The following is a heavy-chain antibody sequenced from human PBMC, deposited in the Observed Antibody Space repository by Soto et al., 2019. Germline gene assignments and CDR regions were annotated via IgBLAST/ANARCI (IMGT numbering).Heavy chain of an antibody. D-gene: IGHD2-21*02. CDR2: IYSGGST. Sequence: GGSLRLSCAASGFTVSSNYMSWVRQAPGKGLEWVSVIYSGGSTYYADSVKGRFTISRDNSKNTLYLQMNSLRAEDTAVYYCARGARGDRLLNPFDYWGQGTLVTVFS. V-gene: IGHV3-66*01. CDR1: GFTVSSNY. CDR3: ARGARGDRLLNPFDY. J-gene: IGHJ4*02.